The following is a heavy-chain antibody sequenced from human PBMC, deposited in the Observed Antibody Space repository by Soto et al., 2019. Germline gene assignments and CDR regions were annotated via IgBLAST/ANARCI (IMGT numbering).Heavy chain of an antibody. D-gene: IGHD5-12*01. Sequence: TLSHACTVSGGSISSGDYYWSCIRQPPGKGLEWIGYIYYSGSTYYNPSLKSRVTISVDTSKNQFSLKLSSVTAADTAVYYCAREGLRSNWFDPWGQGTLVTVSS. J-gene: IGHJ5*02. CDR3: AREGLRSNWFDP. V-gene: IGHV4-30-4*01. CDR2: IYYSGST. CDR1: GGSISSGDYY.